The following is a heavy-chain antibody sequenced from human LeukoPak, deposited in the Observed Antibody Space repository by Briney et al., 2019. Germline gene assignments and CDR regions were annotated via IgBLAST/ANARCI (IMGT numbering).Heavy chain of an antibody. CDR3: ASGGIFGVVPNFDY. D-gene: IGHD3-3*01. CDR1: GGSISSGDYY. CDR2: IYYSGST. Sequence: SETMSLTCTVSGGSISSGDYYWSWIRQPPGKGLEWIGYIYYSGSTYYNPSLKSRVTISVDTSKNQFSLKLSSVTAADTAVYYCASGGIFGVVPNFDYWGQGTLVTVSS. J-gene: IGHJ4*02. V-gene: IGHV4-30-4*01.